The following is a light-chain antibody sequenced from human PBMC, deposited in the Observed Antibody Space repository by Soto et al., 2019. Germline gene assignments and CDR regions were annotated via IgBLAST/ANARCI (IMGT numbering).Light chain of an antibody. J-gene: IGKJ1*01. CDR2: GAS. Sequence: ERVMTQSPATLSVSPGERATLSCRASQSVSSNLAWFQQKPGQAPRLLIYGASTRATGIPARFSGSGSGTEFTLTISSLQSEDFAVYYCQQYNNWPHTFGQGTKVDIK. V-gene: IGKV3-15*01. CDR1: QSVSSN. CDR3: QQYNNWPHT.